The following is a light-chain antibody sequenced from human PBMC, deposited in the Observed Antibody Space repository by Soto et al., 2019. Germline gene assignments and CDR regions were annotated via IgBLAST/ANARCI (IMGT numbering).Light chain of an antibody. V-gene: IGKV3-20*01. CDR1: QVVVTAD. CDR3: LLFRGSPT. CDR2: GAS. Sequence: EIVLTQSPGTLSVSPGERATLSCRASQVVVTADIHWYQHKPGQAPRLLISGASTRASAIPDRFSGSGVGTDFTLTIHRLEPEDCAVYYCLLFRGSPTFGPGSRVHI. J-gene: IGKJ3*01.